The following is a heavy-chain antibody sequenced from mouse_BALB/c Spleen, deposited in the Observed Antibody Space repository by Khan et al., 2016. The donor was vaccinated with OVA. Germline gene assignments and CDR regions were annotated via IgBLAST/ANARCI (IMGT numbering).Heavy chain of an antibody. J-gene: IGHJ2*01. V-gene: IGHV3-2*02. CDR1: GYSITSDYA. CDR2: ISYSGNT. D-gene: IGHD2-13*01. CDR3: ARVYGDDFDY. Sequence: EVQLQESGPGLVKPSQSLSLTCTVTGYSITSDYAWNWIRQFPGNKLEWMGFISYSGNTNYNPSLKSRASITRDTSKNPFFLHLNSVTTEDTATYYCARVYGDDFDYWGQGTTLTVSS.